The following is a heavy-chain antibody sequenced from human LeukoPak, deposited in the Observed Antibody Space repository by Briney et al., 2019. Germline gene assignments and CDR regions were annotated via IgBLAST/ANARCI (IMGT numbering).Heavy chain of an antibody. CDR3: ARDSWCSGGSCYSEFDY. D-gene: IGHD2-15*01. CDR1: EFVFSSHA. CDR2: ITSSSSDI. V-gene: IGHV3-21*01. Sequence: PGGSLRLSCVASEFVFSSHAMIWVRQAPGKGLEWISSITSSSSDIFYADSVRGRFTISRDNDNNALHLQMNSLRAEDTAVYYCARDSWCSGGSCYSEFDYWGQGTLVTVSS. J-gene: IGHJ4*02.